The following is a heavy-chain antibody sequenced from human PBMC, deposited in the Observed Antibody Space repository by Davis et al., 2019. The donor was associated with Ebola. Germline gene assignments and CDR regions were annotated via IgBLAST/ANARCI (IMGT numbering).Heavy chain of an antibody. V-gene: IGHV3-73*01. Sequence: PGGSLRLSCAASGFTFSGSAMHWVRQASGKGLEWVGRIRSKANSYATAYAASVKGRFTISRDDSKNTAYLQMNSLKTEDTAVYYCARAGGWVRRYCGGDCSDYWGQGTLVTVSS. CDR3: ARAGGWVRRYCGGDCSDY. CDR2: IRSKANSYAT. CDR1: GFTFSGSA. D-gene: IGHD2-21*01. J-gene: IGHJ4*02.